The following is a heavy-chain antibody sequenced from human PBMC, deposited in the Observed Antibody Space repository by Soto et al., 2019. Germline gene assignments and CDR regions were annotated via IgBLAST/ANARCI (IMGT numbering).Heavy chain of an antibody. J-gene: IGHJ4*02. CDR3: AKASLAYCGGDCDYFDY. CDR2: ISGSGGST. Sequence: GGSLRLSCAASGFTFSSYAMSWVRQAPGKGLEWVSAISGSGGSTYYADSVKGRFTISRDNSKNTLYLQMNSLRAEDTAVYYCAKASLAYCGGDCDYFDYWGQGTLVTVSS. D-gene: IGHD2-21*02. V-gene: IGHV3-23*01. CDR1: GFTFSSYA.